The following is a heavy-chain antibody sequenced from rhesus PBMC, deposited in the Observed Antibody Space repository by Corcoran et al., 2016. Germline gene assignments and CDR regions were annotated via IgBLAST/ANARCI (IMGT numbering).Heavy chain of an antibody. J-gene: IGHJ4*01. D-gene: IGHD6-31*01. V-gene: IGHV4-65*01. Sequence: QVQLQESGPGLVKPSETLSLTCAVSGGSISSSNWWSWIRQPPGEGVEWIGYIRGSSGSTYYNPSLKSRVTISTDTSKNQFSLKLSSVTAADTAVYYCARSPTRIAAAGTIGYWGQGVLVTVSS. CDR3: ARSPTRIAAAGTIGY. CDR1: GGSISSSNW. CDR2: IRGSSGST.